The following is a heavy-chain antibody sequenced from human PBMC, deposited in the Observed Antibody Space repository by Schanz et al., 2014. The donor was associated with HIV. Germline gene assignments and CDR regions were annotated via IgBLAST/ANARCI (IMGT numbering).Heavy chain of an antibody. CDR2: IWYDGNSK. J-gene: IGHJ4*02. D-gene: IGHD4-4*01. V-gene: IGHV3-33*01. CDR1: GFSFSSYV. CDR3: ARGGLQWHPEWFDY. Sequence: QVQVVESGGGVVQPWRSLRLSCAASGFSFSSYVMHWVRQAPGKGLEWVAVIWYDGNSKYYADSVKGRFTISRDNSKNTLYLQMNSLRAEDTAVYYCARGGLQWHPEWFDYWGQGTLVSVSS.